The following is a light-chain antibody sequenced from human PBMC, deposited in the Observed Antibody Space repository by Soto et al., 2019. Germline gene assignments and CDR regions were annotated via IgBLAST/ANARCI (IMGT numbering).Light chain of an antibody. CDR3: QSYDSSLSGWV. CDR1: SSDVGDDGF. CDR2: KVS. V-gene: IGLV2-14*01. Sequence: QSVLTQPASVSGSPGQSITISCTGTSSDVGDDGFVSWYQQYPGKAPKLMIYKVSNRPSGVSNRFSGSRSANTASLTISGLQAEDEADYYCQSYDSSLSGWVFGGGTKVTVL. J-gene: IGLJ3*02.